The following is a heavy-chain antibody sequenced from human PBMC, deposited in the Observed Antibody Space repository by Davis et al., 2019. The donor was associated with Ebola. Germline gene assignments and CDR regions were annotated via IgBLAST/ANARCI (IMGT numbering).Heavy chain of an antibody. D-gene: IGHD7-27*01. V-gene: IGHV4-34*01. CDR2: INHSGTT. CDR1: GWPSSGYF. Sequence: SETLSLTCAVYGWPSSGYFWTWIRQPPGKGLEWIGEINHSGTTNYNPSLESRVTISSDMSKKQFSLKLNSVTAADTAVYFRARGRTGSDHPRLDSWGQGTLVTVSS. J-gene: IGHJ4*02. CDR3: ARGRTGSDHPRLDS.